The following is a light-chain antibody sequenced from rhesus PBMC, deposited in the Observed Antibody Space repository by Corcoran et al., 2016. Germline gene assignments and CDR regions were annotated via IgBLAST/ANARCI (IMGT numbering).Light chain of an antibody. CDR1: ENVNKY. Sequence: DIQMTQSPSSLSASVGDRVTITCRASENVNKYLNWYQQKPGKAPKLLIFKASTLQSGVPSRFSGRGAGTDYTFTFSSLQPEDVATYYCQHGYGTPPYSFGQGTKVEIK. J-gene: IGKJ2*01. CDR3: QHGYGTPPYS. CDR2: KAS. V-gene: IGKV1-74*01.